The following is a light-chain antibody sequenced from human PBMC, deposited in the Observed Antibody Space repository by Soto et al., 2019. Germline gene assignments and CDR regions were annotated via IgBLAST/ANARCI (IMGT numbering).Light chain of an antibody. J-gene: IGLJ1*01. Sequence: QSALTQPASVSGSPGQSITISCTGTSSDVVVYNYVSWYQQHPGKAPKLMIYDVSNRPSGVSNRFSGSKSGNTASLTISGLQAEDEADYYCSSYTSSSTFYVFGTGTKVTVL. CDR2: DVS. CDR1: SSDVVVYNY. CDR3: SSYTSSSTFYV. V-gene: IGLV2-14*01.